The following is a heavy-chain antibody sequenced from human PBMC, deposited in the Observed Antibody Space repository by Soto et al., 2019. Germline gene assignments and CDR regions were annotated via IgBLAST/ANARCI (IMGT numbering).Heavy chain of an antibody. CDR3: ARIRGLGEVSPYFDL. CDR2: ISYSGNT. Sequence: QVQLQESGPGLVKPSETLSLTCTVSRGSISSYYWSWIRQPTGKGLEWIGYISYSGNTNYNASLKTRVTISVDTSTNQFSLRVTSVTAADTAVYYCARIRGLGEVSPYFDLWGQGALVTVSS. CDR1: RGSISSYY. D-gene: IGHD3-16*02. J-gene: IGHJ4*02. V-gene: IGHV4-59*03.